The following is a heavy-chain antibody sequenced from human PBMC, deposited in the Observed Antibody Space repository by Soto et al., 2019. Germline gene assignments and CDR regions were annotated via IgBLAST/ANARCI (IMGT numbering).Heavy chain of an antibody. V-gene: IGHV3-21*01. CDR2: ISSSSSYI. Sequence: GGSLRLSCAASGFTFSSYSMNWVRQAPGKGLEWVSSISSSSSYIYYADSVKGRFTISRDNAKNSLYLQMNSLRAEDTAVYYCASQTEYYDILTGYYKGWLDPWGQGTLVTVSS. J-gene: IGHJ5*02. CDR3: ASQTEYYDILTGYYKGWLDP. D-gene: IGHD3-9*01. CDR1: GFTFSSYS.